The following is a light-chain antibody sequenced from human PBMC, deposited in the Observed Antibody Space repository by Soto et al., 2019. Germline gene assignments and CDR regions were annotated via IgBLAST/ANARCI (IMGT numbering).Light chain of an antibody. CDR3: QQSYSTPLP. V-gene: IGKV3-11*01. CDR1: QSVRSY. CDR2: ETS. Sequence: EIVLTQSPATLSLSPGESATLSCRASQSVRSYLACYQKKPVQAPRLLIYETSNRATGVPARFSGSGSGTDFTLTISSLQPEDFATYYCQQSYSTPLPFGQGTKVDIK. J-gene: IGKJ1*01.